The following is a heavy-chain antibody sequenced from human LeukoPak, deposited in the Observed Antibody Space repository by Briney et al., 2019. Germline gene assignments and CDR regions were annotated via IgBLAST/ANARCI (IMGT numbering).Heavy chain of an antibody. D-gene: IGHD6-19*01. J-gene: IGHJ6*02. Sequence: KTSETLSLTCTVSGGSISSSSYYWGWIRQPPGKGLEWIGSIYYSGSTYYNPSLKSRVTISVDTPKNQFSLKLSSVTAADTAVYYCGAGTDHYYYYYGMDVWGQGTTVTVSS. CDR2: IYYSGST. CDR1: GGSISSSSYY. CDR3: GAGTDHYYYYYGMDV. V-gene: IGHV4-39*01.